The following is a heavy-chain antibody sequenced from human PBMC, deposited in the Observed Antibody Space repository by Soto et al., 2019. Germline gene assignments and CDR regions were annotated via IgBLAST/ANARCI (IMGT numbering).Heavy chain of an antibody. CDR3: SIVVVPAAIGRDYFDY. CDR1: EYTFTSYY. V-gene: IGHV1-46*03. Sequence: QVQLVQSGAEVKKPGASVKVSCKASEYTFTSYYMHWVRQAPGQGLEWMGIINPSGGSTSYAQKFQGRVTMTRDTSTSTVYMELSSLRSEDTAVYYCSIVVVPAAIGRDYFDYWGQGTLVTVSS. J-gene: IGHJ4*02. CDR2: INPSGGST. D-gene: IGHD2-2*02.